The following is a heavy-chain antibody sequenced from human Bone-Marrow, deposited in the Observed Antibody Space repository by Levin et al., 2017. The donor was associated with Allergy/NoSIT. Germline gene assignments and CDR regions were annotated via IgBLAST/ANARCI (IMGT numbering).Heavy chain of an antibody. V-gene: IGHV6-1*01. CDR2: TYYRSKWYN. J-gene: IGHJ6*02. Sequence: SETLSLTCAISGDSVSSNSAAWNWIRQSPSRGLEWLGRTYYRSKWYNDYAVSVKSRITINPDTSKNQFSLQLNSVTPEDTAVYYCARGAVAGQTYYYYGMDVWGQGTTVTVSS. D-gene: IGHD6-19*01. CDR1: GDSVSSNSAA. CDR3: ARGAVAGQTYYYYGMDV.